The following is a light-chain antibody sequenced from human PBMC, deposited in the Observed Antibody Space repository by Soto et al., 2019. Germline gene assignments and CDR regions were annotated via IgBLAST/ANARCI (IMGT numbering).Light chain of an antibody. V-gene: IGLV2-14*01. Sequence: QSGLTQPASVSGSPGQSITISCTGPSSDVGGYNYVSWYQQHPGKAPKLMIYDVSNRPSGVSNRFSGSKSGNTASLTISGLQAEDEADYYCSSYTSSSTLNYVFGTGTKVTVL. CDR2: DVS. CDR1: SSDVGGYNY. J-gene: IGLJ1*01. CDR3: SSYTSSSTLNYV.